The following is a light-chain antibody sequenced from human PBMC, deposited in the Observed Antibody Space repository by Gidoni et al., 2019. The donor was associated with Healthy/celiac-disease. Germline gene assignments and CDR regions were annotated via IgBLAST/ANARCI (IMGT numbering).Light chain of an antibody. CDR1: QDISNY. Sequence: IQLTQSPSSLSASVGDRVTITCQASQDISNYLNWYQQKPGKAPKLLIYDASNLETGVPSRFSGSGAGTDFTFTISSQQPEDIATYYCQQYDNLRCSFGQGTKVEIK. V-gene: IGKV1-33*01. J-gene: IGKJ2*04. CDR2: DAS. CDR3: QQYDNLRCS.